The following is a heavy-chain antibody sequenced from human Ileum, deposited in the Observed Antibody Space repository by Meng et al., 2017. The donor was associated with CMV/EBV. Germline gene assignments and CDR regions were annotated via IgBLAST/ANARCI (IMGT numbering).Heavy chain of an antibody. J-gene: IGHJ4*01. V-gene: IGHV3-48*03. CDR3: ATYNRYGYNAHFFDD. CDR1: GLTFSSFE. CDR2: INPSGSVM. D-gene: IGHD5-12*01. Sequence: GESLKISCAASGLTFSSFEMNWVRQSPGRGLEWLAYINPSGSVMVYADSVQGRFTISRDNAKNSVYVQMNNLRVEDTAVYYCATYNRYGYNAHFFDDWGQGTMVTVSS.